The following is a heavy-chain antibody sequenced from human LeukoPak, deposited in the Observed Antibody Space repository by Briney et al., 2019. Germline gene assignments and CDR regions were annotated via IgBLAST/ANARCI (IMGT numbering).Heavy chain of an antibody. CDR2: IYYIVST. J-gene: IGHJ4*02. Sequence: SKTLSLTCTVSGGSISSHYWSWIRQPPGKGLEWIGCIYYIVSTNYNPSLNSRVTISVDTSKNQFALKLSSVTAADTAVYYCARVVGGVGLDYWGQGTLVTVSS. CDR3: ARVVGGVGLDY. CDR1: GGSISSHY. V-gene: IGHV4-59*11. D-gene: IGHD3-16*01.